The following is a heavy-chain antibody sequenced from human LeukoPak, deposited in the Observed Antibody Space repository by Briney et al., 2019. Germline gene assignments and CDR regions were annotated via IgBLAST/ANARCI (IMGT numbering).Heavy chain of an antibody. V-gene: IGHV4-34*01. J-gene: IGHJ5*02. CDR3: ATKLNVVVPASEDAGWFDP. D-gene: IGHD2-2*01. Sequence: SEPLSLTCAVYGGSFSGYYWSWIRQPPGKGLEWIGEINHSGSTNYNPSLKSRVTISVDTSKNQFSLKLSSVTAADTAVYYCATKLNVVVPASEDAGWFDPWGQGTLVTVSS. CDR1: GGSFSGYY. CDR2: INHSGST.